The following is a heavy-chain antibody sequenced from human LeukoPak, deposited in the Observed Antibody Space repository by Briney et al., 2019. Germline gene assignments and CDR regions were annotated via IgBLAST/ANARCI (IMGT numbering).Heavy chain of an antibody. V-gene: IGHV4-34*01. J-gene: IGHJ1*01. CDR3: ARGQNILTGPRYFQH. CDR1: GGSFSGYY. D-gene: IGHD3-9*01. Sequence: PSETLSLTCAVYGGSFSGYYWSWIRQPPGKGLEWIGEINHSGSTNYNPSLKSRVTISVDTSKNQFSLKLSSVTAADTAVYYCARGQNILTGPRYFQHWGQGTLVTVSS. CDR2: INHSGST.